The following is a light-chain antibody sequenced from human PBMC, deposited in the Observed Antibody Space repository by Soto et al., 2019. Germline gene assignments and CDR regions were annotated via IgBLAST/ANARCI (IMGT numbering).Light chain of an antibody. J-gene: IGKJ4*01. CDR2: DAS. V-gene: IGKV3-11*01. CDR1: QSVSSL. CDR3: QQRSNWPLT. Sequence: EIVLTQSPATLSLSPGERATLSCRASQSVSSLLAWYQQKPGQAPRLLIYDASSRATGIPTRFSGSGSKTDFTLTIMSLEHEDFAVYYCQQRSNWPLTFGGGTKVEIK.